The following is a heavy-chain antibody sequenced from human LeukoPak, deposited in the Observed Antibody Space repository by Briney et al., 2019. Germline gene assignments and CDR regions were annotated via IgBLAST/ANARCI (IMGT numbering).Heavy chain of an antibody. Sequence: PSETLSLTCTVSGGSISSDDYYWSWIRQPPGTGLEWIGYIYYSGSTYYNPSLKSRVTMSVDTSKNQFSLKLSSVTAADTAVYYCARELTYADYWGQGTLVTVSS. D-gene: IGHD4/OR15-4a*01. J-gene: IGHJ4*02. CDR3: ARELTYADY. V-gene: IGHV4-30-4*01. CDR1: GGSISSDDYY. CDR2: IYYSGST.